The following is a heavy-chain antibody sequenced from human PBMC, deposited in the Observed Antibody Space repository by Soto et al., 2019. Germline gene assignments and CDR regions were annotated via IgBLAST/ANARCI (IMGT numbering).Heavy chain of an antibody. J-gene: IGHJ4*02. V-gene: IGHV3-33*01. CDR3: ARDLFPGTAMGRATGDY. D-gene: IGHD5-18*01. CDR1: GFTFSSYG. CDR2: IWYDGSNK. Sequence: QVQLVESGGGVVQPGRSLRLSCAASGFTFSSYGMHWVRQAPGKGLEWVAVIWYDGSNKYYADSVKGRFTISRDNSKNTLYLQMNSLRAEDTAVYSCARDLFPGTAMGRATGDYWGQGTLVTVSS.